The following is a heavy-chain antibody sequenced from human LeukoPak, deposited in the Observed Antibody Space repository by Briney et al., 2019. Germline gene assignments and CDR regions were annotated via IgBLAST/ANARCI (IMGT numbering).Heavy chain of an antibody. CDR3: ARHCCSGPAKRVFDI. CDR1: GGSIISSDYH. CDR2: ISYSGNT. V-gene: IGHV4-39*01. D-gene: IGHD2-15*01. Sequence: SESLSLTCTVSGGSIISSDYHWGWVRQPPGKGPEWIGTISYSGNTDYNPSLRSRVTISVDTSNNQFSLRLGSVTAADTAVYHCARHCCSGPAKRVFDIWGQGTMVTVSS. J-gene: IGHJ3*02.